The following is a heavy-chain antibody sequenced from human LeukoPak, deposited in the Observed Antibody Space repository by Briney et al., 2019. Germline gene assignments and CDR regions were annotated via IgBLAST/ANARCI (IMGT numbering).Heavy chain of an antibody. V-gene: IGHV4-30-4*01. J-gene: IGHJ5*02. CDR2: IYYSGST. CDR3: ARDNLGWFDP. D-gene: IGHD7-27*01. Sequence: SETLSLTCTVSGGSISSGDYYWSWIRQPPGKGLEWIGYIYYSGSTYYNPSLKSRVTISVDRSKNQFSLKLSSVTAADTAVYYCARDNLGWFDPWGQGTLVTVSS. CDR1: GGSISSGDYY.